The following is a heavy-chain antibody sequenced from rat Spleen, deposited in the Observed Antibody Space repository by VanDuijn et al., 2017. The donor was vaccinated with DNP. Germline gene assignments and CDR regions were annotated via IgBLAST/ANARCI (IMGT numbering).Heavy chain of an antibody. J-gene: IGHJ4*01. Sequence: EVQLVETGGGLVQPGRSLKVSCVASGFTFSNYWMYWIRQVPGKGLEWVASINPDGGSTYYLDSVKGRFTISRDNAENTVYLQMDSLRSDDTATYYCTKDLQWYAMDAWGQGTSVTVSA. CDR3: TKDLQWYAMDA. D-gene: IGHD1-1*01. CDR2: INPDGGST. CDR1: GFTFSNYW. V-gene: IGHV5-58*01.